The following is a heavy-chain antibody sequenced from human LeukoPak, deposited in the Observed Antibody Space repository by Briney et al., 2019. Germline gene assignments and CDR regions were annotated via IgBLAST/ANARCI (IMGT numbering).Heavy chain of an antibody. CDR2: IIPIFGTA. Sequence: SVKVSCKASGGTFSSYAISWVRQAPGQGLEWMGRIIPIFGTANYAQKFQGRVTITTDESTSTAYMELSSLRSEDTAVYYCASSPHNGYYYYMDVWGKGTTVTVSS. CDR3: ASSPHNGYYYYMDV. D-gene: IGHD2-8*01. V-gene: IGHV1-69*05. J-gene: IGHJ6*03. CDR1: GGTFSSYA.